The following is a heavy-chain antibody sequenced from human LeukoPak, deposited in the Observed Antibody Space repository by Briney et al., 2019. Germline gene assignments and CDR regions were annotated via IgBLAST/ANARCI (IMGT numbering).Heavy chain of an antibody. D-gene: IGHD1-20*01. CDR2: LTGDGNT. CDR1: GFTFSFYA. J-gene: IGHJ4*02. CDR3: AKVKWKLIGYFDY. Sequence: PGGSLRLSCAASGFTFSFYAMSWVRQAPGKGLEWVSVLTGDGNTYYADSVKGRFTNSRDDSKNTLFLQMNSLRAEDTAVYFCAKVKWKLIGYFDYWGQGTLDTVSS. V-gene: IGHV3-23*01.